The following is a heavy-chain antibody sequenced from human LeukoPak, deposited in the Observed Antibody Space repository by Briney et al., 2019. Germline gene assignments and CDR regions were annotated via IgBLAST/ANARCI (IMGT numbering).Heavy chain of an antibody. D-gene: IGHD1-1*01. J-gene: IGHJ4*02. CDR1: GFTFSNYG. Sequence: GGTLRLSCEASGFTFSNYGMNWVRQAPGKGLEWVSGIGGSGGFTTYFADSVKGRFTISRDNSKNTLYLQMNSLRADDTALYYCARDRRYASFDNWGQGTLVTVSS. CDR3: ARDRRYASFDN. CDR2: IGGSGGFTT. V-gene: IGHV3-23*01.